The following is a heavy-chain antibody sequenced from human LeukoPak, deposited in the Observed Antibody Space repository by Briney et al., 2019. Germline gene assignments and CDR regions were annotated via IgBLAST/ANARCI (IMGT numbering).Heavy chain of an antibody. D-gene: IGHD3-9*01. J-gene: IGHJ4*02. V-gene: IGHV4-39*07. CDR1: GASISSNYH. Sequence: SETLSLTCTVSGASISSNYHWGWIRQPPGKGLEWIGSGSYSGTTYYRPPLKSRVTISLDASNHQFSLNLTSATAADTAVYYCAVQESYYDVLTGYPYSHWGQGALVTVSS. CDR3: AVQESYYDVLTGYPYSH. CDR2: GSYSGTT.